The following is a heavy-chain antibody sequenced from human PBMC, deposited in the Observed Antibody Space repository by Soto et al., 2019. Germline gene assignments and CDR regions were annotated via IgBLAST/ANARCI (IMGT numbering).Heavy chain of an antibody. CDR1: GGSMIAYY. CDR2: TYYSGST. D-gene: IGHD6-13*01. J-gene: IGHJ4*02. V-gene: IGHV4-59*01. Sequence: SETLSLTCTVSGGSMIAYYWNWMRQPPGKGLQWIGYTYYSGSTTYNPSLKSRVTISVDSSKNQFSLKLDSVTPADTAVYYCARVRGTAGKRYFDYWGPGTLVTVS. CDR3: ARVRGTAGKRYFDY.